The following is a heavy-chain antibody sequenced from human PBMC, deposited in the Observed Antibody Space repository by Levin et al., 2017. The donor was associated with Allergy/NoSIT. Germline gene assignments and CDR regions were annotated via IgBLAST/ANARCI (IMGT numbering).Heavy chain of an antibody. V-gene: IGHV1-2*04. CDR3: ARDWGYTTGTTVVVRYAFDI. Sequence: ASVKVSCKASGYTFTDYYIHWVRQAPGQGLEWMGWINPNSGGTNYAQKFQGWVTMTRDTSISTAYMEMSRLRSDDTAVYYCARDWGYTTGTTVVVRYAFDIWGQGTMVTVSS. CDR2: INPNSGGT. D-gene: IGHD1-1*01. J-gene: IGHJ3*02. CDR1: GYTFTDYY.